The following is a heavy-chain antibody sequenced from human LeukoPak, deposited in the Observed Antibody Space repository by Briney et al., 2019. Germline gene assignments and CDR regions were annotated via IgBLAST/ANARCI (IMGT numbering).Heavy chain of an antibody. D-gene: IGHD6-19*01. J-gene: IGHJ4*02. Sequence: SETLSLTCTVSGGSISSYYWSWIRQPPGKGLEWIGYIYYSGSTNYNPSLKSRVTISVDTSKNQFSLKLSSVTAADTAVYYCARGTAVAGFIDYWGQGTLVTVSS. CDR3: ARGTAVAGFIDY. CDR2: IYYSGST. V-gene: IGHV4-59*01. CDR1: GGSISSYY.